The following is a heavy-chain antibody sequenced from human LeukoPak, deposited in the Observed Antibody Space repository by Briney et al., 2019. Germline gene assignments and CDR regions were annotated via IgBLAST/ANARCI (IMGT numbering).Heavy chain of an antibody. D-gene: IGHD2-21*02. Sequence: KASETLSLTCTVSGGSVNSGSYYWSWIRQPPGKGLEWIGYIYYGGSTNYNPSLKSRVTISVDTSKNQFSLRLNSVTAADTAVYYCARDPVLVTMFYYYGMDVWGKGTTVTVSS. CDR3: ARDPVLVTMFYYYGMDV. CDR1: GGSVNSGSYY. J-gene: IGHJ6*04. CDR2: IYYGGST. V-gene: IGHV4-61*01.